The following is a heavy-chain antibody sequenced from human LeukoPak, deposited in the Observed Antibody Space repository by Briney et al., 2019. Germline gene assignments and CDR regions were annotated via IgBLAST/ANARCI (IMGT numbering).Heavy chain of an antibody. D-gene: IGHD3-22*01. CDR2: IYYSGST. CDR1: GGSISSYY. Sequence: SETLSLTCTVSGGSISSYYWSWIRQPPGKGLEWIGYIYYSGSTNYNPSLKSRVTISVDTSKNQFSLKLSSVTAADTAVYYCASDSHFYDSSGYYYFDYWGQGALVTVSS. J-gene: IGHJ4*02. V-gene: IGHV4-59*12. CDR3: ASDSHFYDSSGYYYFDY.